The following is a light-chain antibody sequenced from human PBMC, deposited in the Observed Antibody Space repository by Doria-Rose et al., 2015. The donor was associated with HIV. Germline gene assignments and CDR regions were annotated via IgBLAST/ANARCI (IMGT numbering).Light chain of an antibody. Sequence: CSGSSSNIGNNYVSWYQQLPGTAPKLLIYDSNKRPSGIPDRFSGSKSGTSATLGITGLQTGDEADYYCGTWDSSLTVGVFGGGTKLTVL. CDR2: DSN. J-gene: IGLJ3*02. CDR3: GTWDSSLTVGV. CDR1: SSNIGNNY. V-gene: IGLV1-51*01.